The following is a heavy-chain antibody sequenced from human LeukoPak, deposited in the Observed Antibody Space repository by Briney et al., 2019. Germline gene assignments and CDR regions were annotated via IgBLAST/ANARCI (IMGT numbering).Heavy chain of an antibody. V-gene: IGHV3-48*02. CDR3: ARESVHDY. CDR2: ISSSSSNTI. CDR1: GFTFSSYS. J-gene: IGHJ4*02. Sequence: GGSLRLSCAASGFTFSSYSMNWVRQAPGKGLEWVSYISSSSSNTIYYADSVKGRFTISRDNAKNSLYLQMNSLRDEDTAVYYCARESVHDYWGQGTLVTVSS.